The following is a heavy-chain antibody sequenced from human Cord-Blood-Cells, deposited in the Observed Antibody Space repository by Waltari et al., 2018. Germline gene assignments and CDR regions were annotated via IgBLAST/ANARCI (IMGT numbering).Heavy chain of an antibody. CDR3: ARRSMTVTMVQGVEGGPFDY. V-gene: IGHV1-69*06. CDR1: GGTFSSYA. D-gene: IGHD3-10*01. J-gene: IGHJ4*02. Sequence: QVQLVQSGAEVKKPGSSVKVSCKASGGTFSSYAISWVRQAPGQGLEWMGGIIPIFGTANYAQKFQGRVTITADKSTSTAYMELSSLRSEDTAVYYCARRSMTVTMVQGVEGGPFDYWGQGTLVTVSS. CDR2: IIPIFGTA.